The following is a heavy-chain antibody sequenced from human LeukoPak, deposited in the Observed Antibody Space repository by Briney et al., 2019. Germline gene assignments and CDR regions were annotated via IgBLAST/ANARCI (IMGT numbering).Heavy chain of an antibody. CDR1: GFTFSRYA. J-gene: IGHJ4*02. D-gene: IGHD2-2*02. CDR2: ICSSDNSR. V-gene: IGHV3-23*01. Sequence: GGSVRLSCVASGFTFSRYAMSWVRQAPGKGLEWVSGICSSDNSRYYADSVKGRFTISRDNSKNTLYPQMNSLRADDTAVYYCAKQTTTSCYTGSDYWGQGTLVTVSS. CDR3: AKQTTTSCYTGSDY.